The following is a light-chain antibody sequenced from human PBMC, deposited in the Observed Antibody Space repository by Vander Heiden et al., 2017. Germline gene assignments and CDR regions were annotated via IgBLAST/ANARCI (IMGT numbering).Light chain of an antibody. CDR2: WAS. Sequence: DIVMTQSPDSLSVSLGERATINCKSSQTSLDSTNNWNYLAWYQQKPGKPPKLLIYWASTRGSGVPDRFSGSGSGTDFTLTISNLQAEDVAVYYCQQYYSTPRAFGQGTTVEIK. CDR3: QQYYSTPRA. V-gene: IGKV4-1*01. J-gene: IGKJ1*01. CDR1: QTSLDSTNNWNY.